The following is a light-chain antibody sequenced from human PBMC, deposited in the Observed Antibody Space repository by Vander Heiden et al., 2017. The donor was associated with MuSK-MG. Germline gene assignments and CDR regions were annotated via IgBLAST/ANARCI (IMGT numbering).Light chain of an antibody. CDR3: KQYNNWPLTWT. CDR1: QSVSSN. Sequence: EIVMTQSPATLSVSPGERATLSCRASQSVSSNLAWYQQKPEQAPRLLIYGASTRATGIPARFSGSGSGTEFTLTISSLQSEDFAVYYCKQYNNWPLTWTFGQGTKVEIK. CDR2: GAS. J-gene: IGKJ1*01. V-gene: IGKV3-15*01.